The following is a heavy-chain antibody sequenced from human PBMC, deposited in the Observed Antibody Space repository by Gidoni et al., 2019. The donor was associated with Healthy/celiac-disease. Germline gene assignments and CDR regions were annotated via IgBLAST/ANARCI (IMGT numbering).Heavy chain of an antibody. Sequence: QVQLVESGGGVVQPGRSLRLSCAASGFTFSSYAMPWVRQAPGKGLEWVAVISYDGSNKYYADSVKGRFTISRDNSKNTLYLQMNSLRAEDTAVYYCARELWLVQGSNPDAFDIWGQGTMVTVSS. CDR2: ISYDGSNK. CDR3: ARELWLVQGSNPDAFDI. CDR1: GFTFSSYA. D-gene: IGHD6-19*01. J-gene: IGHJ3*02. V-gene: IGHV3-30-3*01.